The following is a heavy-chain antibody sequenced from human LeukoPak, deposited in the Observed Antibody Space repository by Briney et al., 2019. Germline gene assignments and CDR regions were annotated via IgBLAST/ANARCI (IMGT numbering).Heavy chain of an antibody. Sequence: GGSLRLSCAASGFTFNNYAMSWVRQAPGNGLEWVSAISNGGASTYYADSVKGRFTISRDKLKNTLFLQMSSLRAEDTAVYYCAKFDSSGYYYSVPDFWGQGILVTVSS. CDR3: AKFDSSGYYYSVPDF. V-gene: IGHV3-23*01. CDR2: ISNGGAST. J-gene: IGHJ4*02. CDR1: GFTFNNYA. D-gene: IGHD3-22*01.